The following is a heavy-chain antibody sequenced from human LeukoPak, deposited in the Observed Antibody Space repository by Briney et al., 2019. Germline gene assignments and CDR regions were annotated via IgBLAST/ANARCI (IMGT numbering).Heavy chain of an antibody. Sequence: PGGSLRLSCAASGFTFNTYAMSWVRQAPGEGLEWVSPVSDGGGGPYYVDSVKGRFTISRDNSTNTLYLQMNRLRAEDTAVFYCARVQTPLWSVYQAWFDRGGQGTLVTVSS. V-gene: IGHV3-23*01. J-gene: IGHJ5*02. D-gene: IGHD3-3*01. CDR1: GFTFNTYA. CDR2: VSDGGGGP. CDR3: ARVQTPLWSVYQAWFDR.